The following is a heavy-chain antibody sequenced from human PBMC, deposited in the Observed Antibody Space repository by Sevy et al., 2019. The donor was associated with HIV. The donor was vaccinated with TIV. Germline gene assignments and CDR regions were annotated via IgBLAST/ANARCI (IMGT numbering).Heavy chain of an antibody. J-gene: IGHJ6*02. CDR2: IKQDGSEK. Sequence: GGSLRLSCAASGFTFSSYWMSWVRQAPGKGLEWVANIKQDGSEKYYVDSVKGRFTISRDNAKNSRYLQMNSLRAEDTAVYYCARDIVVVPALQYYYYGMDVWGQGTTVTVSS. CDR3: ARDIVVVPALQYYYYGMDV. CDR1: GFTFSSYW. D-gene: IGHD2-2*01. V-gene: IGHV3-7*01.